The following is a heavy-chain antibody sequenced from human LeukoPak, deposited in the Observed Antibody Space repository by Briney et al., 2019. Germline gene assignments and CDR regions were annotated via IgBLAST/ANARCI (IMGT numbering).Heavy chain of an antibody. V-gene: IGHV4-4*09. CDR2: IYTSGGT. CDR3: ARGRDYRRLDY. Sequence: SETLSLTCTVSGGSISSYYWSWIRQPPGKGLEWIGYIYTSGGTNYIPSLKSRVTISIDTSKSQFSLKLSSVTAADTAVYYCARGRDYRRLDYWGQGTLVTVSS. J-gene: IGHJ4*02. CDR1: GGSISSYY. D-gene: IGHD4-11*01.